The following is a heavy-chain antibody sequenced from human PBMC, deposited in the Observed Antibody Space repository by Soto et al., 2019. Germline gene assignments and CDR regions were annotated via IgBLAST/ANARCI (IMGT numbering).Heavy chain of an antibody. CDR3: ARVYAGDNPFDY. CDR1: GYTFTGYY. CDR2: INPNSGGT. J-gene: IGHJ4*02. D-gene: IGHD1-1*01. Sequence: ASVKVSCKPSGYTFTGYYIHWVRQAPGQGLEWMGWINPNSGGTNYAQKFQGRVTMTRDTSISTAYMDLSRLKSDDTAVYYCARVYAGDNPFDYWGPGTLVTVSS. V-gene: IGHV1-2*02.